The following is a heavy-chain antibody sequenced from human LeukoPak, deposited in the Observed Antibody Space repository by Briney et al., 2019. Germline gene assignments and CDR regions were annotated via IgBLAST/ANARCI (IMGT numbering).Heavy chain of an antibody. V-gene: IGHV1-2*02. CDR1: GYTFTDDY. D-gene: IGHD1-26*01. Sequence: ASVKVSCKASGYTFTDDYIHWVRQAPGQGLEWMGCINPTTGGTNYAEKFQGRVTITRDTSISTAYMELRSLRSDDTAIYYCARVGATILDSWGQGTLVTVSS. J-gene: IGHJ4*02. CDR2: INPTTGGT. CDR3: ARVGATILDS.